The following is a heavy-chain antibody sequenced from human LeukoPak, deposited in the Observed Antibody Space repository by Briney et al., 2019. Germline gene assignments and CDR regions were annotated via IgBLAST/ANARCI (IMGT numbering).Heavy chain of an antibody. CDR2: IIPIFGTA. CDR3: ARGGGYDSWYYYGMDV. D-gene: IGHD5-12*01. V-gene: IGHV1-69*13. J-gene: IGHJ6*02. CDR1: GGTFSSYA. Sequence: PMASEKVSCKASGGTFSSYAISWVRQAPGQGLEWMGGIIPIFGTANYAQKFQGRVTITADESTSTAYMELSSLRSEDTAVYYCARGGGYDSWYYYGMDVWGQGTTVTVSS.